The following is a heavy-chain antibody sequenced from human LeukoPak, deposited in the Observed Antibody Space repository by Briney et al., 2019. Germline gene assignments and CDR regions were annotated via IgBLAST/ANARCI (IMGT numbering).Heavy chain of an antibody. CDR3: ARGRYSSSYYDY. CDR2: INHSGST. D-gene: IGHD6-6*01. CDR1: GGSSSGYY. V-gene: IGHV4-34*01. Sequence: SETLSLTCADYGGSSSGYYWSWIRQPPGKGLEWIGEINHSGSTNYNPSLKSRVNISVDTSKNQFSLKLSSVTAADTAVYYCARGRYSSSYYDYWGQGTLVTVSS. J-gene: IGHJ4*02.